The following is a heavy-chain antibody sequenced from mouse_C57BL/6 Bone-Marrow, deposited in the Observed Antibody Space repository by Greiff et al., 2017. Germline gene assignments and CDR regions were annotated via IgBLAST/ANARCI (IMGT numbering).Heavy chain of an antibody. CDR3: SSFDGNYFDF. CDR2: IDPEIGDT. V-gene: IGHV14-4*01. Sequence: VQLQQSGAELVRPGASVKLSCTASGSNIKDDYIHWVKQRPEQGLEWIGWIDPEIGDTEYASKFQGKATITSDTSSNTAYLRLSSLTSEDTAVYYCSSFDGNYFDFWGQGTPLTVAS. J-gene: IGHJ2*01. D-gene: IGHD2-3*01. CDR1: GSNIKDDY.